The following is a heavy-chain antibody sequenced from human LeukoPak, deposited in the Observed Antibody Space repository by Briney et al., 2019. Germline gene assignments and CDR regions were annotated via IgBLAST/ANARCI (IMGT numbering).Heavy chain of an antibody. CDR1: CGSISSGSYY. CDR3: ARGGSGWYCY. CDR2: IYTSGRT. V-gene: IGHV4-61*02. D-gene: IGHD6-19*01. J-gene: IGHJ4*02. Sequence: SQTLSLTCTVPCGSISSGSYYWSWIRQPAGKGLEWIGRIYTSGRTNYNPSLKSRVTISVDTSKNQFSLKLSSVTAADTAVYYCARGGSGWYCYWGQGTLVTVSS.